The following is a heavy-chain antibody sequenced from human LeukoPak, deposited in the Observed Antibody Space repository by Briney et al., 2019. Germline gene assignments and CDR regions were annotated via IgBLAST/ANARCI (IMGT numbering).Heavy chain of an antibody. CDR3: ARVGGTTVTTLGY. CDR2: IYYSGKT. J-gene: IGHJ4*02. CDR1: GGSISNGDYY. Sequence: TSETLCLTCTVSGGSISNGDYYGSWIRQPPGKGLESIGHIYYSGKTYYNPSLKSRVTISVDTSKNQFSLKLSSVTAADTAVYYCARVGGTTVTTLGYWGQGTLVTVSS. D-gene: IGHD4-17*01. V-gene: IGHV4-30-4*01.